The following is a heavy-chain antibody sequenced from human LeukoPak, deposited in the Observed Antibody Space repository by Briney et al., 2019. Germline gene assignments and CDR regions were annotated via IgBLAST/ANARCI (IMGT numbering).Heavy chain of an antibody. J-gene: IGHJ6*02. CDR1: GFIFNSCA. CDR3: AKKAAGLIRGVIEPYYYYGMDV. V-gene: IGHV3-23*01. D-gene: IGHD3-10*01. Sequence: GGSLRLSCAASGFIFNSCAMSWVRQAPGKGLEWVSVISASGGSKYYADSVKGRFTISRDNSKNTVHLQMNSLRAEDTAVYYCAKKAAGLIRGVIEPYYYYGMDVWGQGTTVTVSS. CDR2: ISASGGSK.